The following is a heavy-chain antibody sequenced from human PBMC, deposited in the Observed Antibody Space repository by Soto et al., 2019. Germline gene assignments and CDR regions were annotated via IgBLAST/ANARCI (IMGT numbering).Heavy chain of an antibody. CDR1: GGSISSGGYS. CDR2: IYQSGST. D-gene: IGHD3-22*01. CDR3: ARESRSSRYDSSGYSQFWFFDL. J-gene: IGHJ2*01. V-gene: IGHV4-30-2*01. Sequence: QLQLQESGSGLVKPSQTLSLTYAVSGGSISSGGYSWSWIRQPPGKGLEWIGYIYQSGSTYYNPSLNSRVTISVDWSKNQFALELSSVTAADTAVYYCARESRSSRYDSSGYSQFWFFDLWGRGTLVTVCS.